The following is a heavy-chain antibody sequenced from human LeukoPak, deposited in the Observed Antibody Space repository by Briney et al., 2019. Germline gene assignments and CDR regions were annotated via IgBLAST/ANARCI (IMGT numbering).Heavy chain of an antibody. CDR1: GSTYRNNA. D-gene: IGHD5-12*01. CDR3: AKGGGYEAQYYYYYLDV. J-gene: IGHJ6*03. V-gene: IGHV3-30*19. CDR2: ISYDGSNK. Sequence: PGGSLRLSCVASGSTYRNNAMHWVRQAPGKGLEWVAVISYDGSNKYYADSVKGRFTISRDNSKNTLYLQMNSLRAEDTAVYYCAKGGGYEAQYYYYYLDVWGKGTTVTISS.